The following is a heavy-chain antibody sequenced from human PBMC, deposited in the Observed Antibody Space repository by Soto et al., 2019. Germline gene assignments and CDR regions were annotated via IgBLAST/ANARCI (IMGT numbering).Heavy chain of an antibody. CDR1: GGSISSSSYY. CDR3: ARRIVSTETFDY. CDR2: IYNSGST. V-gene: IGHV4-39*01. D-gene: IGHD5-12*01. Sequence: SETLSLTCTVSGGSISSSSYYWGWIRQPPGKGQEWIGSIYNSGSTYYNPSLKSRVTISVDTSKNQFYLKQSSMTAADSAVYYCARRIVSTETFDYWGQGTLVTVS. J-gene: IGHJ4*02.